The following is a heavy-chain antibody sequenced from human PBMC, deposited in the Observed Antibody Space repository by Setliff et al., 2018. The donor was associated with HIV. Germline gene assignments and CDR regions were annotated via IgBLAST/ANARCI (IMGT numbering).Heavy chain of an antibody. CDR2: IIPMLGIT. D-gene: IGHD2-21*02. J-gene: IGHJ3*02. CDR3: ASSFGGNSLRHEAAFDI. CDR1: GGTFSSYA. V-gene: IGHV1-69*10. Sequence: SVKVSCKATGGTFSSYAMSWVRQAPGQGLEWMGAIIPMLGITNYAQKFQGRVTMIADKSTGTAYMDLSSLTSDDTAVYYCASSFGGNSLRHEAAFDIWGPGTMVTVSS.